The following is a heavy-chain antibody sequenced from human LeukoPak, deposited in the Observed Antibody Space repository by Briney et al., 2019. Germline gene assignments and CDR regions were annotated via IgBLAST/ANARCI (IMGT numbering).Heavy chain of an antibody. V-gene: IGHV3-23*01. D-gene: IGHD3-22*01. CDR3: AKDGVSSGYHLDY. Sequence: GGSLRPSCVASGFIFNNYAMNWVRQAPGKGLEWVSILRAGGDGTYYADSVKGRFTISRDSFKNTLYLQMNSLRAEDTAIYYCAKDGVSSGYHLDYWGQGTLVTVSS. J-gene: IGHJ4*02. CDR2: LRAGGDGT. CDR1: GFIFNNYA.